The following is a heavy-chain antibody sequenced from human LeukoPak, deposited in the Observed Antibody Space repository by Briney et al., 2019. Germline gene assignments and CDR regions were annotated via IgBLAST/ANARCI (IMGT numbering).Heavy chain of an antibody. V-gene: IGHV4-4*02. CDR2: IYHSGST. CDR1: GGSISSSNW. CDR3: ARTIAAAAEADY. J-gene: IGHJ4*02. Sequence: SETLSLTCAVSGGSISSSNWWSWVRQPSGKGLEWIRYIYHSGSTYYNPSLKSRVTISVDRSKNQFSLKLSSVTAADTAVYYCARTIAAAAEADYWGQGTLVTVSS. D-gene: IGHD6-13*01.